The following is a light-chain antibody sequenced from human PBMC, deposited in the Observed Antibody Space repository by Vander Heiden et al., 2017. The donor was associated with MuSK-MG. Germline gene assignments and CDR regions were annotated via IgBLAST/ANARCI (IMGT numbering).Light chain of an antibody. CDR1: KLGNKY. Sequence: SYELTQPPSVSVSPGQTASITCSGDKLGNKYASWYQQKPGQSPVLVIYQDDKRPSGIPDLFSGSNSGNTATLTIRGTQARDEADYYCQAWDSSTVVFGGGTKLTVL. CDR3: QAWDSSTVV. V-gene: IGLV3-1*01. J-gene: IGLJ2*01. CDR2: QDD.